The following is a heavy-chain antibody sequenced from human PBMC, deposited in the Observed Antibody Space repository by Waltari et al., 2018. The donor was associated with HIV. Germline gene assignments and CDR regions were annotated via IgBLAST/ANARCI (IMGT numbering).Heavy chain of an antibody. CDR1: GFTSKNYA. CDR2: VIPIFGSP. J-gene: IGHJ4*02. Sequence: QVQLVQSGAEVKKPGSSVTVSCKASGFTSKNYAISWVRQAPGQGLEWMGGVIPIFGSPSYAQKCRGRVTMTADESTYTTYMELSSLRFEDTAIYYCARDVGPGTYDCDSWGQGTLVTVSS. D-gene: IGHD3-10*01. CDR3: ARDVGPGTYDCDS. V-gene: IGHV1-69*13.